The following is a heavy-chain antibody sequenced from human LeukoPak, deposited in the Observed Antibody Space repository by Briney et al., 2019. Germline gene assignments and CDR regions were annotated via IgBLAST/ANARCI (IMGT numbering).Heavy chain of an antibody. CDR1: GFTFSSYA. Sequence: HPGGSLRLSCAASGFTFSSYAMHWVRQAPGKGLEWVAVISYDGSNKYYADSVKGRFTISRDNSKNTLYLQMNSLRAEDTAVYYCARQSSSAELCWFDPWGQGTLVTVSS. CDR3: ARQSSSAELCWFDP. J-gene: IGHJ5*02. D-gene: IGHD6-6*01. V-gene: IGHV3-30-3*01. CDR2: ISYDGSNK.